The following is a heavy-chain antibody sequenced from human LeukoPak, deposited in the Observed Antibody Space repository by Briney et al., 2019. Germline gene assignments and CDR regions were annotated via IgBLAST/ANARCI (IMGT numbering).Heavy chain of an antibody. CDR2: IYYSGST. Sequence: SETLSLTCTVSGGSISSYYWSWIRQPPGKGLEWIGYIYYSGSTNYNPSLKSRVTISVDTSKNQFSLKLSFVTAEDTAVYYCARDEIYYYDSSGPSAFDIWGQGTMVTVSS. V-gene: IGHV4-59*01. D-gene: IGHD3-22*01. CDR1: GGSISSYY. J-gene: IGHJ3*02. CDR3: ARDEIYYYDSSGPSAFDI.